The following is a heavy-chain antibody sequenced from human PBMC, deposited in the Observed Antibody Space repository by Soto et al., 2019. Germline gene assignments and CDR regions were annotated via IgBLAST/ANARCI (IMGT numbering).Heavy chain of an antibody. CDR1: VGSFSVYY. CDR2: INHSGST. V-gene: IGHV4-34*01. Sequence: SETLSLTCAFYVGSFSVYYWSWIRQPPGKGLEWIGEINHSGSTNYNPSLKSRVTISVDTSKNQFSLKLSSVTAADTAVYYCASSPNDYYDSSGYPDYWGQGTLVTVSS. J-gene: IGHJ4*02. D-gene: IGHD3-22*01. CDR3: ASSPNDYYDSSGYPDY.